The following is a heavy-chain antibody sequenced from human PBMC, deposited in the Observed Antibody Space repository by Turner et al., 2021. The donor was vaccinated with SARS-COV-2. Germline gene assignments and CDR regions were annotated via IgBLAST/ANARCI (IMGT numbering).Heavy chain of an antibody. CDR2: INLDGSET. CDR1: EFTFNAYW. Sequence: EVKLVESGGGLVQPGGSLRASCAASEFTFNAYWMSWVRQAPGKGLEWVANINLDGSETKYVDSVKGRFTISRHNAKNSLYLQMNSLRAEDTGVYYCARDWNLQGFLAYWGQGTLVTVSS. D-gene: IGHD1-1*01. CDR3: ARDWNLQGFLAY. J-gene: IGHJ4*02. V-gene: IGHV3-7*01.